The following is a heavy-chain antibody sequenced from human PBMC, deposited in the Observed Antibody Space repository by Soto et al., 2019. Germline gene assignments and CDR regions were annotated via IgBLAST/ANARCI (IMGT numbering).Heavy chain of an antibody. CDR2: INHSGST. D-gene: IGHD1-7*01. CDR1: GGSVSGYY. CDR3: ARGYNWNYNWFDP. V-gene: IGHV4-34*01. Sequence: PSETLSLTCAVYGGSVSGYYWSWIRQPPGKGLEWIGEINHSGSTNYNPSLKSRVTISVDTSKNQFSLKLSSVTAADTAVYYCARGYNWNYNWFDPWGQGTLVTVSS. J-gene: IGHJ5*02.